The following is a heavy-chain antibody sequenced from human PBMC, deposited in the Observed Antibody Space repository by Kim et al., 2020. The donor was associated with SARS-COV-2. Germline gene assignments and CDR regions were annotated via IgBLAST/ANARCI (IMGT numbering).Heavy chain of an antibody. CDR1: GGSVSSDSSW. Sequence: SETLSLTCSVSGGSVSSDSSWWSWIRQPPGKALEWIAYVYKSGTSNYNPSLRSRATISVDTSKNQFSLRLTSVTAADTAMYYCASAVRYSARLEPWGQG. CDR2: VYKSGTS. V-gene: IGHV4-61*01. D-gene: IGHD5-12*01. CDR3: ASAVRYSARLEP. J-gene: IGHJ5*02.